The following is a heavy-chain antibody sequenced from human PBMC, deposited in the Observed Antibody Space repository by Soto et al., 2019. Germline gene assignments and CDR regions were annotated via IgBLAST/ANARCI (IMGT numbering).Heavy chain of an antibody. Sequence: EVQLVESGGCLVQPGGSLRLSCAASGFTLSRYEMNWVRQAPGKGLEWVSYMSSSGSTIYYADSVKGRFTISRDNAKNSLYLQINSLRAEDTAVYYCARGGYYDFWSAVEIYYYYGMDVWGQGTTVTVSS. D-gene: IGHD3-3*01. V-gene: IGHV3-48*03. CDR3: ARGGYYDFWSAVEIYYYYGMDV. CDR2: MSSSGSTI. CDR1: GFTLSRYE. J-gene: IGHJ6*02.